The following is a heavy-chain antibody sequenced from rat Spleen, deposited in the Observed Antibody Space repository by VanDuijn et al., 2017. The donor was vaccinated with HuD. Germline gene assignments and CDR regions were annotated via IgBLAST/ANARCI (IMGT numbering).Heavy chain of an antibody. Sequence: EVQLVESGGGLVQPGRSLRLSCAASGFTFSNYGMHWIRQAPTKGLEWVASISPSGGTTYYPDSVKGRFTISRDNAKNTLFLQMDSLRSEDTATYYCVKDRGEYNNLFDYWGQGVMVTVSS. V-gene: IGHV5-19*01. CDR1: GFTFSNYG. CDR2: ISPSGGTT. J-gene: IGHJ2*01. D-gene: IGHD1-10*01. CDR3: VKDRGEYNNLFDY.